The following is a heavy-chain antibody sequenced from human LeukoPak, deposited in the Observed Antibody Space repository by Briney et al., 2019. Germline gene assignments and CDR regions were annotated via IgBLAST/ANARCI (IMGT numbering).Heavy chain of an antibody. V-gene: IGHV1-69*13. CDR3: ARVLSMGVPAAINWFDP. D-gene: IGHD2-2*02. Sequence: SVKVSCKASGGTFSSYAISWVRQAPGQGLEWMGGIIPIFGTANYAQKFQGRVTITADESTSTAYMELSSLRSEDTAVYYCARVLSMGVPAAINWFDPWGQGTLVTVSS. CDR1: GGTFSSYA. J-gene: IGHJ5*02. CDR2: IIPIFGTA.